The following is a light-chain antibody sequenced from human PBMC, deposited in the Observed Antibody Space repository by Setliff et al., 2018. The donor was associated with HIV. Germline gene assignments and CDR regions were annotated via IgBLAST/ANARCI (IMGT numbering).Light chain of an antibody. V-gene: IGLV2-23*02. Sequence: QSVLTQPASVSGSPGQSITISCSGTSSDVGNYNLVSWYQQPPGKAPKLMVYEVTKRPLGVSTRFSGPKSGNTASLTISGLLAEDEADYYCCSYAGSRTFYVFGTGTKVTVL. CDR3: CSYAGSRTFYV. J-gene: IGLJ1*01. CDR2: EVT. CDR1: SSDVGNYNL.